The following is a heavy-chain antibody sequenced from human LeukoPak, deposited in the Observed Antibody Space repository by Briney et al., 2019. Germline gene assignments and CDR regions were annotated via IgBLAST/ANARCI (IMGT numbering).Heavy chain of an antibody. Sequence: GGSLRLSCTASGFTFGDYAMSWVRQAPGKGLEWVAVIWYDGSSKYYTDSVKGRFTISRDNSKNTLYLQMNSLRAEDTAVYYCAKPTEGSGSFLINYWGQGTLVTVSS. CDR1: GFTFGDYA. CDR2: IWYDGSSK. D-gene: IGHD1-26*01. CDR3: AKPTEGSGSFLINY. J-gene: IGHJ4*02. V-gene: IGHV3-33*06.